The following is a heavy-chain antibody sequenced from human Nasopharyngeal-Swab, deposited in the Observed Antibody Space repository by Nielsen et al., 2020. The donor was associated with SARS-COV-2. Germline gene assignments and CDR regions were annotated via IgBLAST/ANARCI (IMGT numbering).Heavy chain of an antibody. Sequence: ASVKVSCKASGYTFTSYYMHWVRQAPGQGLEWMGIINPSGGSTSYAQKFQGRVTMTRDTSTSTVYMELSSLRSEDTAVYYCARSIVPRYSSSWAPGIFDYWGQGTLVTVSS. D-gene: IGHD6-13*01. CDR3: ARSIVPRYSSSWAPGIFDY. CDR1: GYTFTSYY. CDR2: INPSGGST. V-gene: IGHV1-46*01. J-gene: IGHJ4*02.